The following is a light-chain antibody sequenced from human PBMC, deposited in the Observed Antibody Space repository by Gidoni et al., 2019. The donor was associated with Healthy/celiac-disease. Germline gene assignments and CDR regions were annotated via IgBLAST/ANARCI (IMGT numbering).Light chain of an antibody. V-gene: IGKV1-39*01. CDR1: QSISSY. J-gene: IGKJ2*01. CDR3: QQSYSTPYT. CDR2: AAS. Sequence: DIKRTQSPSSLSASVGDRVTITCRASQSISSYLNWYQQKPGKAPKLLIYAASSLQSGVPSRFSVSGSGTDFTLTIRSLQPEDFATYYCQQSYSTPYTFGQGTKLEIK.